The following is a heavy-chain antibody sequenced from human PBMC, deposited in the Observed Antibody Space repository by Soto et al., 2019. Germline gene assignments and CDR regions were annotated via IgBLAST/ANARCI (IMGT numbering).Heavy chain of an antibody. Sequence: QVQLVESGEGVVQPGRSLRLSCAASGFTFSSYGMHWVRQAPGKGLEWVAVISYDGSNKYYADSVKGRFTISRDNSKNTLYLQMNSLRAEDTAVYYCAKDKEVGYCSGGSCFPAGFDPWGQGTLVTVSS. D-gene: IGHD2-15*01. CDR1: GFTFSSYG. CDR2: ISYDGSNK. V-gene: IGHV3-30*18. CDR3: AKDKEVGYCSGGSCFPAGFDP. J-gene: IGHJ5*02.